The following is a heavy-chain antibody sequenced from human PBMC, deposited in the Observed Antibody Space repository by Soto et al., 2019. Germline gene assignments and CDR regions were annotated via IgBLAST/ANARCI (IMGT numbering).Heavy chain of an antibody. D-gene: IGHD3-10*01. J-gene: IGHJ4*02. CDR3: AHHPYYGLAPYSFDY. V-gene: IGHV2-5*02. Sequence: QITLKESGPTLVKPTQTLTLTCTFSGFSLSTSGVGVGWIRQPPGKALEWLAVIYWDDDKRSSSSLKSRLTITQYTSKNQVVLTMTNMDPVDTATYYCAHHPYYGLAPYSFDYWGQGILVTVSS. CDR1: GFSLSTSGVG. CDR2: IYWDDDK.